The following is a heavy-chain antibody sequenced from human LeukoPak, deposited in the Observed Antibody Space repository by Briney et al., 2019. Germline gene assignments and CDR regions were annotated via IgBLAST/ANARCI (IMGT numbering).Heavy chain of an antibody. V-gene: IGHV4-38-2*02. CDR2: IYHSGST. J-gene: IGHJ3*02. Sequence: SETLSLTCTVSGYSISSGYYWGWIRQPPGKGLEWIGSIYHSGSTYYNPSLKSRVTISVDTSKNQFSLKLSSVTAADTAVYYCARGDIAARPGAFDIWGQGTMVTVSS. CDR3: ARGDIAARPGAFDI. CDR1: GYSISSGYY. D-gene: IGHD6-6*01.